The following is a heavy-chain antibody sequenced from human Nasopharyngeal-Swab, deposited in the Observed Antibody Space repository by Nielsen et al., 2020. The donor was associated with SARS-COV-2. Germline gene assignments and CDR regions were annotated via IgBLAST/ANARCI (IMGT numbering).Heavy chain of an antibody. CDR3: FSGEQQLVQDKGGRMDV. CDR1: GYTFTGYY. Sequence: ALVKVSCKASGYTFTGYYMHWVRQAPGQGLEWMGRINPNSGGTNYAQKFQGRVTMTRDTSISTAYMELSRLRSDDTAVYYCFSGEQQLVQDKGGRMDVWGQGTTVTVSS. V-gene: IGHV1-2*06. J-gene: IGHJ6*02. D-gene: IGHD6-13*01. CDR2: INPNSGGT.